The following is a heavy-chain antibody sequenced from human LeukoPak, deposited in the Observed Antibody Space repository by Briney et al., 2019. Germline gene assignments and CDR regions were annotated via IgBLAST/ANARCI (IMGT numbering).Heavy chain of an antibody. CDR2: MSGSGGST. J-gene: IGHJ4*02. CDR1: GFTFSNYA. V-gene: IGHV3-23*01. CDR3: AKNQGQWLVPVDY. D-gene: IGHD6-19*01. Sequence: GSLRLSCAASGFTFSNYAMSWVRQAPGKGLEWVSSMSGSGGSTYYADSVKGRFTISRDNSKNTLYLQMNNLRAEDTALYYCAKNQGQWLVPVDYWGQGTLVTVSS.